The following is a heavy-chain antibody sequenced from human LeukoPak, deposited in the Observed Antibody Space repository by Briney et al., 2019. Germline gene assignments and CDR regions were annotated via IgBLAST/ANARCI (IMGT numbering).Heavy chain of an antibody. D-gene: IGHD2-15*01. J-gene: IGHJ4*02. CDR1: GFTVSSNY. CDR3: AGMACSGGSCILDY. V-gene: IGHV3-53*05. CDR2: IYTGGST. Sequence: GGSLRLSCAASGFTVSSNYMSWVRQAPGKGLEWVSVIYTGGSTYYADSVKGRFTISTDNTKNTLYLHMNRLRAEDTAVYFCAGMACSGGSCILDYWGQGTLVTVSS.